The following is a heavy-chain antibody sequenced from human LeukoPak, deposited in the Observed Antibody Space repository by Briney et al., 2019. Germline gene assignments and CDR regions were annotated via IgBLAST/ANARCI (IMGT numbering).Heavy chain of an antibody. V-gene: IGHV4-59*12. CDR1: DGSINGYY. D-gene: IGHD6-19*01. CDR2: IYYSGST. CDR3: ARVRAGDFDY. J-gene: IGHJ4*02. Sequence: SETLSLTCTVSDGSINGYYWSWIRQPPGKELEWIGSIYYSGSTYYNPSLKSRVTISVDTSKNQFSLKLSSVTAADTAVYYCARVRAGDFDYWGQGTLVTVSS.